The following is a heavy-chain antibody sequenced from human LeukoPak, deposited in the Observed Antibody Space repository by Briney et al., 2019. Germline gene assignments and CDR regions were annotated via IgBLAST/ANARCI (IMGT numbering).Heavy chain of an antibody. CDR1: GYTFTSYY. V-gene: IGHV1-46*01. D-gene: IGHD5-18*01. J-gene: IGHJ4*02. Sequence: ASVKVSCKASGYTFTSYYMHWVRQAPGQGLEWMGIINPSGGSTSYAQKFQGRVTMTRDTSTSTVYMELSSLRPEDTAVYYCARVDTAMASFDYWGQGTLVTVSS. CDR3: ARVDTAMASFDY. CDR2: INPSGGST.